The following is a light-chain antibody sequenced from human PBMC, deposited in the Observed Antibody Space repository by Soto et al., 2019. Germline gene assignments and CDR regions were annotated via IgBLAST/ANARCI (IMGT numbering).Light chain of an antibody. V-gene: IGKV1-27*01. CDR3: QKYNSAPPNT. J-gene: IGKJ3*01. CDR2: AAS. Sequence: DIQMTQSPSSLSASVGDRVTITCRASQGISNYLAWYQQKPGKVPKLLIYAASTLQSGVPSRFSGGGSGTDFTLTISSLQPEDVATYYCQKYNSAPPNTFGPGPKVDIK. CDR1: QGISNY.